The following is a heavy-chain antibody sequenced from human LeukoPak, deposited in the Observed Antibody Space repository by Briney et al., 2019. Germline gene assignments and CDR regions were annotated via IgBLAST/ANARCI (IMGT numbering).Heavy chain of an antibody. J-gene: IGHJ4*02. CDR1: GGSFSGYY. CDR3: ARQNYCSSTSCYWDYFDY. V-gene: IGHV4-34*01. D-gene: IGHD2-2*01. CDR2: INHSGST. Sequence: SETLSLTCAVYGGSFSGYYWSWIRQPPGKGLEWIGEINHSGSTNCNPSLKSRVTISVDTSKNQFSLKLSSVTAADTAVYYCARQNYCSSTSCYWDYFDYWGQGTLVTVSS.